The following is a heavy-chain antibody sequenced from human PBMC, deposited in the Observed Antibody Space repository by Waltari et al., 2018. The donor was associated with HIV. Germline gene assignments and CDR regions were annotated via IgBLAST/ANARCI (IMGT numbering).Heavy chain of an antibody. CDR2: RNPNSRNT. CDR1: GYIFNNYD. CDR3: ARAVNAVGAPHWFAP. Sequence: QVQLVQSGAEVKQPGASVKVSCKASGYIFNNYDINWVRQATGQGLEWMGWRNPNSRNTGYAQKFQGRVTMTRDTSITTAYMELSSLKSEDTAVYYCARAVNAVGAPHWFAPWGQGTLVTVSS. V-gene: IGHV1-8*01. D-gene: IGHD1-26*01. J-gene: IGHJ5*02.